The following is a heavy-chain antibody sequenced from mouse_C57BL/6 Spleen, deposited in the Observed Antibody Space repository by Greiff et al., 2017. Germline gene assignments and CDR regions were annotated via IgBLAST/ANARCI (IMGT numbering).Heavy chain of an antibody. CDR1: GYTFTDYY. Sequence: EVQLQQSGPELVKPGASVKISCKAPGYTFTDYYMNWVKQSHGKSLEWIGDINPNNGGTSYNQKFKGKATLTVDKSSSTAYMELRSLTSEDSAVYYCARGSYDGKDYWGQGTSVTVSS. CDR2: INPNNGGT. V-gene: IGHV1-26*01. J-gene: IGHJ4*01. CDR3: ARGSYDGKDY. D-gene: IGHD2-3*01.